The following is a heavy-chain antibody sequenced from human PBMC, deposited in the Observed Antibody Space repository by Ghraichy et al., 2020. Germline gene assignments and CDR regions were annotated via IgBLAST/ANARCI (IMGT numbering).Heavy chain of an antibody. CDR1: GGSISGSTYY. CDR3: ARHTGDSSSGYWHFDL. CDR2: IYYSGST. V-gene: IGHV4-39*01. D-gene: IGHD6-13*01. J-gene: IGHJ2*01. Sequence: SETLSLTCTVSGGSISGSTYYWAWIRQPPGKGLEWIGSIYYSGSTYYSPSLKSRATISVDTSKNQFSLRLNSVTAADTAVYYCARHTGDSSSGYWHFDLWGRRTLVAVSS.